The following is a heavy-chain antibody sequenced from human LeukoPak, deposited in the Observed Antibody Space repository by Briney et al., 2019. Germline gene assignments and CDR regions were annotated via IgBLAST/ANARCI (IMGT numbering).Heavy chain of an antibody. CDR3: ARAYSGYDKRGVDY. CDR2: MKPNSGNT. Sequence: ASVKVSCKASGYTFTNYDINWVRQASGQGLEWMGYMKPNSGNTNYAQKLQGRVTVTTDTSTSTAYMELRSLRSDDTAVYYCARAYSGYDKRGVDYWGQGTLVTVSS. CDR1: GYTFTNYD. V-gene: IGHV1-18*01. D-gene: IGHD5-12*01. J-gene: IGHJ4*02.